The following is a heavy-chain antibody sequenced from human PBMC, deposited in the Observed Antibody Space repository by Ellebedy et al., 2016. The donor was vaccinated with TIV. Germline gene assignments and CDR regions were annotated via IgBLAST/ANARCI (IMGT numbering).Heavy chain of an antibody. D-gene: IGHD6-13*01. V-gene: IGHV3-7*01. J-gene: IGHJ4*02. CDR1: GFTFGTSW. CDR3: ARAQVHASPDPRYTNSWYVDYFDY. CDR2: IKPDGSKT. Sequence: GGSLRLSXAASGFTFGTSWMSWVRQAPGKGLKWVANIKPDGSKTFYVDSVKGRFTISRDNAKNSLYLQMNSLRAEDTAVYFCARAQVHASPDPRYTNSWYVDYFDYWGQGALATVSS.